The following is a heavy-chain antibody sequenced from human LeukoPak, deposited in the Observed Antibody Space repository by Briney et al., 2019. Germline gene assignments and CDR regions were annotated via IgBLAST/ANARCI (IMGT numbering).Heavy chain of an antibody. Sequence: ASVKVSCKASGYTFTSYTMSWVRQAPGQGLEWMGRINTNAGNPTYAQGFTGRFVFSLDTSVGTAYLQISSLKAEDTAVYYCARRRYSSSSGAYYFDYWGQGTLVTVSS. CDR1: GYTFTSYT. J-gene: IGHJ4*02. CDR3: ARRRYSSSSGAYYFDY. CDR2: INTNAGNP. D-gene: IGHD6-6*01. V-gene: IGHV7-4-1*02.